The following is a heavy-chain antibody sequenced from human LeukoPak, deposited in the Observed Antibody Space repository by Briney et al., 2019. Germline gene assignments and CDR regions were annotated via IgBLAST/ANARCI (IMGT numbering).Heavy chain of an antibody. J-gene: IGHJ4*02. CDR1: GFTFSGYE. CDR2: ISSRGGTI. V-gene: IGHV3-48*03. CDR3: ARETLARFDY. Sequence: GGSLRLSCAASGFTFSGYEMNWVRQAPGKGLEWVSFISSRGGTIYYADSVKGRFTISRDNAKNSLYLQMNSLRAEDTAVYYCARETLARFDYWGQGTLVTVSS.